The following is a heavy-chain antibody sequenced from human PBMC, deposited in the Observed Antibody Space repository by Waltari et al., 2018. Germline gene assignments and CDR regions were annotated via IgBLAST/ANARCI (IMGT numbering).Heavy chain of an antibody. CDR2: IYYSGST. CDR3: ASLSPFDY. V-gene: IGHV4-59*11. D-gene: IGHD3-16*01. J-gene: IGHJ4*02. CDR1: GGSISRHS. Sequence: QVQLQESGPGLVKPSETLSLTCAVSGGSISRHSWSWIRQPPGKGLEWIGYIYYSGSTNYNPSLKSRVTISVDTSKNQFSLKLSSVTAADTAVYYCASLSPFDYWGQGTLVTVSS.